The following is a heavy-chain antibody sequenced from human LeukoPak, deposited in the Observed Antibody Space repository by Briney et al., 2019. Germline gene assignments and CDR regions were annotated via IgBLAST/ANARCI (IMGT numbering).Heavy chain of an antibody. CDR2: INPNSGGT. Sequence: GASVKVYCKASGYTFTGYYMHWVRQAPGQGIEWMGRINPNSGGTNYAQKFQGRVTMTRDTSISTAYMELSRLRSDDTAVYYCARDFLVPAAPYNWFDPWGQGTLVTVSS. CDR3: ARDFLVPAAPYNWFDP. J-gene: IGHJ5*02. V-gene: IGHV1-2*06. D-gene: IGHD2-2*01. CDR1: GYTFTGYY.